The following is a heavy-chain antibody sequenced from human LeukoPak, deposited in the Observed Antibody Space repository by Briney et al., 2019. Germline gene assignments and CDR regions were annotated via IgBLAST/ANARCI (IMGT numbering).Heavy chain of an antibody. D-gene: IGHD3-16*02. J-gene: IGHJ1*01. CDR3: YVWGSYRPEYFQH. CDR2: VYYSGST. Sequence: PSETLSLTCTVSGGSISNNNYYWGWIRQPPGRDLEWIGSVYYSGSTYYNPSLKSRVAISVDTSKNQFPLRLSSVTAADTAVYYDYVWGSYRPEYFQHWGQGTLVTVSS. V-gene: IGHV4-39*01. CDR1: GGSISNNNYY.